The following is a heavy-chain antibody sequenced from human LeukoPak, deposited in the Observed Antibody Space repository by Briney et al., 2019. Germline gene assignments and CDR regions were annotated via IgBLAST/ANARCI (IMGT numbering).Heavy chain of an antibody. CDR2: IYYSGST. Sequence: SQTLSLTCTVSGDSVSSSVYYWSWIRQHPGKGLEWIGNIYYSGSTYYNPTLRSRLTISVDTPKNQFSLKLSSVTAADMAVYYCARGGIAARLMYGFQNWFDPWGQGTLVTVSS. V-gene: IGHV4-31*03. CDR1: GDSVSSSVYY. J-gene: IGHJ5*02. D-gene: IGHD6-6*01. CDR3: ARGGIAARLMYGFQNWFDP.